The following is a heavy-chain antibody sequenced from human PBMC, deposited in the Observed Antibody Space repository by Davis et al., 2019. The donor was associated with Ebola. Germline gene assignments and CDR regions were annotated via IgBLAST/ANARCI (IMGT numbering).Heavy chain of an antibody. CDR3: ARLRDTGSYFRAIEYYFDY. J-gene: IGHJ4*02. CDR1: GYSFTSYW. Sequence: GESLKISCEGSGYSFTSYWIGWVRQMPGKGLEWMGIIYPDDSDISYSPSFQGQVTMSADKSISTAYLQWSSLKASDTAMYYCARLRDTGSYFRAIEYYFDYWGQGTLVTVSS. CDR2: IYPDDSDI. D-gene: IGHD1-26*01. V-gene: IGHV5-51*01.